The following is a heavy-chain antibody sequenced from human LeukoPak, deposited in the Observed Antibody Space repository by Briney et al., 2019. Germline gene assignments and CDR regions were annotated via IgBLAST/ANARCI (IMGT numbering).Heavy chain of an antibody. V-gene: IGHV1-69*05. D-gene: IGHD1-7*01. CDR3: ARGEGNWNSYYYYYYMDV. CDR1: GGTFSSYA. Sequence: SVKVSCKASGGTFSSYAISWVRQAPGQGLEWMGGIIPIFGTANYAQKFQGGVTITTDESTSTAYMELSSLRSEDTAVYYCARGEGNWNSYYYYYYMDVWGKGPRSPSP. CDR2: IIPIFGTA. J-gene: IGHJ6*03.